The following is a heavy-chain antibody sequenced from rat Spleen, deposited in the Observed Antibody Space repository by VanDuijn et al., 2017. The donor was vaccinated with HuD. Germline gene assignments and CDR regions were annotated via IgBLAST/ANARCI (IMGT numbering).Heavy chain of an antibody. CDR1: GFTFSTFA. CDR3: ARSGYGGYYFDY. V-gene: IGHV5-25*01. D-gene: IGHD1-11*01. J-gene: IGHJ2*01. CDR2: ITSGGSNT. Sequence: EVQLVESGGGLVQPGRSLKLSCAASGFTFSTFAMAWVRQAPKKGLEWVATITSGGSNTYYPDSVKGRFTISRDNTKSTLYLQMDSLRSENTATYYCARSGYGGYYFDYWGQGVMVTVSS.